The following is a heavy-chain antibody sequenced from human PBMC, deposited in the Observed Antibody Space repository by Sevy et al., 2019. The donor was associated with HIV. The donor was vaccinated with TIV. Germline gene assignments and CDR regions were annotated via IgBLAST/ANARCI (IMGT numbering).Heavy chain of an antibody. CDR1: GGSLSSYY. D-gene: IGHD2-15*01. V-gene: IGHV4-59*13. CDR2: IYYSGST. Sequence: SETLSLTCTVSGGSLSSYYWSWIRQPPGKRLEWIGHIYYSGSTAYNPSLRSRVTISVDPSKNHFSLKLTSVTAADTAVYYCARFPTYCSGGNCYPNVFDYWGQGTLVTVSS. J-gene: IGHJ4*02. CDR3: ARFPTYCSGGNCYPNVFDY.